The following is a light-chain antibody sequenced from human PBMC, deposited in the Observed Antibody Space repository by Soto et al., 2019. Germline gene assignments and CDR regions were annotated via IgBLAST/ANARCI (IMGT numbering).Light chain of an antibody. CDR3: QQYDSYPYT. CDR1: QTISSW. V-gene: IGKV1-5*03. J-gene: IGKJ2*01. Sequence: DIQMTQSPSTLSASVGDRVIITCRASQTISSWFAWYQQKPGKAPKLLIYKASSLESGVPSRFSGSGSGTEFTLTISSLQPDDFATYYCQQYDSYPYTFGQGTKLEIK. CDR2: KAS.